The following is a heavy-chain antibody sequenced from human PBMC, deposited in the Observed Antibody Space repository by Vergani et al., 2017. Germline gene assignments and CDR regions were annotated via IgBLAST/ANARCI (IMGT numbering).Heavy chain of an antibody. Sequence: QVQLQESGPGLVKPSETLSLTCTVSGGSISSYYWSWIRQPPGKGLEWIGYIYYSGSTNYNPSLKSRLTISVDTSNNQFSLKLSSVTAADTAVYYCARALQLPYSRDYGMDVWGQGTTVTVSS. CDR1: GGSISSYY. CDR2: IYYSGST. J-gene: IGHJ6*02. V-gene: IGHV4-59*01. CDR3: ARALQLPYSRDYGMDV. D-gene: IGHD2-2*02.